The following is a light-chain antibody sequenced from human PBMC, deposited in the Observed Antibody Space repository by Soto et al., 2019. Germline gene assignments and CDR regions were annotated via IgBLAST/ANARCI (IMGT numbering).Light chain of an antibody. CDR2: DIS. J-gene: IGKJ1*01. CDR1: QSVSSSY. V-gene: IGKV3-20*01. Sequence: EIVLTQSPGTLSLSPGERATLSCRASQSVSSSYLAWYQQKPGRAPRLLIHDISRRTTGIPDRFSGSGSGTDLTLTISRVEPEDFAVYYCQQYGNSPWAFGQGTKVDIK. CDR3: QQYGNSPWA.